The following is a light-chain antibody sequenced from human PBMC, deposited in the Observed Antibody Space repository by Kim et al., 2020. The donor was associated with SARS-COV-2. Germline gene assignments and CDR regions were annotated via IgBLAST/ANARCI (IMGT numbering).Light chain of an antibody. CDR1: KLGDNF. V-gene: IGLV3-1*01. CDR2: RDT. J-gene: IGLJ2*01. Sequence: VSPGQTATITCAGDKLGDNFASWYQQKPGQSPVLVIYRDTERPSEIPERFSGSNSGNTATLTISGTQTIDEAAYYCQTWDSRTVVFGGGTQLTVL. CDR3: QTWDSRTVV.